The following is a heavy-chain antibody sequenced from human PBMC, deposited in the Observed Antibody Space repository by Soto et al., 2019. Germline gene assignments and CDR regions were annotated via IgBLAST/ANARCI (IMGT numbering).Heavy chain of an antibody. V-gene: IGHV3-30*18. CDR2: ISYDGSNK. D-gene: IGHD3-10*01. J-gene: IGHJ5*02. CDR3: AKGEGLRWFGELCDS. Sequence: QVQLLESGGGVVQPGRSLRLSCAASGFTFSTYAMHWVRQAPGKGLEWVAVISYDGSNKYYADSVKGRFTISRDNSKNALYLKMNSLRAEDTAVYYCAKGEGLRWFGELCDSWGQGTLVPVSS. CDR1: GFTFSTYA.